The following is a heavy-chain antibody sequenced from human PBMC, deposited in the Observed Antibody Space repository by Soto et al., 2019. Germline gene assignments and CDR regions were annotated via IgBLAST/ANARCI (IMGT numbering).Heavy chain of an antibody. CDR3: ARKRGYSYGSGHYYYGMDV. CDR2: INVGNGHT. Sequence: ASVKVSCKTSGYTFTDYPIHWVRQAPGQRLEWMGWINVGNGHTRYSQKFQGTVTITRDTSASTAYMELSSLRSEDTAVYYCARKRGYSYGSGHYYYGMDVWGQGTTVTVSS. D-gene: IGHD5-18*01. V-gene: IGHV1-3*01. J-gene: IGHJ6*02. CDR1: GYTFTDYP.